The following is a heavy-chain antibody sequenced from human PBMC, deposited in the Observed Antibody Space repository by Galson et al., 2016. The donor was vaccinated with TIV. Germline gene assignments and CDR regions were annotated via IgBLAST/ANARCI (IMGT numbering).Heavy chain of an antibody. J-gene: IGHJ4*02. CDR3: GRGNPPSTDTDY. V-gene: IGHV3-33*01. D-gene: IGHD1-1*01. CDR1: EFSFSNFG. Sequence: SLRLSCAASEFSFSNFGIHWVRQAPGKGLEWVAVIWFDGSNDYFADSVKGRFTISRDDSKNTVYLQMNSLRAEDTAVYYCGRGNPPSTDTDYWGQGTQVTVSS. CDR2: IWFDGSND.